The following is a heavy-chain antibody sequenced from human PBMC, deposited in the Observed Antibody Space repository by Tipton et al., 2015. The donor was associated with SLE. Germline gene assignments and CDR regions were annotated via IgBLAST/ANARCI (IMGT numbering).Heavy chain of an antibody. D-gene: IGHD6-19*01. CDR1: GFTFSNYG. CDR2: MYSDGTT. Sequence: SLRLSCAASGFTFSNYGMHWVRQAPGKGLEWVSGMYSDGTTYYADSVRGRFTISRDNSKNTLYLQMNSLRAEDTAKYYCAKDWYTSGLYYFHHWGQGTLVTVSS. V-gene: IGHV3-23*03. CDR3: AKDWYTSGLYYFHH. J-gene: IGHJ4*02.